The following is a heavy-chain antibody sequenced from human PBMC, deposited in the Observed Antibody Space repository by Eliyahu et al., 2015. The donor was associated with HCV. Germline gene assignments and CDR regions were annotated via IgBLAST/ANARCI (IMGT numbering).Heavy chain of an antibody. V-gene: IGHV4-4*02. D-gene: IGHD5-12*01. CDR3: ARDLGTHIVATSGNYYYGMDV. Sequence: QVQLQESGPGLVKPSGTLSLTCAVSGGSISSSNWXSWVRQPPGKGLEWIGEIYHSGSTNYNPSLKSRVTISVDKSKNQFSLKLSSVTAADTAVYYCARDLGTHIVATSGNYYYGMDVWGQGTTVTVSS. CDR2: IYHSGST. CDR1: GGSISSSNW. J-gene: IGHJ6*02.